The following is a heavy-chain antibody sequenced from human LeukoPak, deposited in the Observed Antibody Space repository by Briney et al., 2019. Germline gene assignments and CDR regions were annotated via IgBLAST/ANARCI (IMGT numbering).Heavy chain of an antibody. CDR1: GYTFTNYG. CDR3: ARDYCSSTSCSFLSWFDP. CDR2: ISAYNGNT. Sequence: ASVKVSCKASGYTFTNYGISWVRQAPGQGLEWMGWISAYNGNTNYAQKLQGRVIMTTDTSTSTAYMKLRSLRSDDTAVYYCARDYCSSTSCSFLSWFDPWGQGTLVTVSS. D-gene: IGHD2-2*01. J-gene: IGHJ5*02. V-gene: IGHV1-18*01.